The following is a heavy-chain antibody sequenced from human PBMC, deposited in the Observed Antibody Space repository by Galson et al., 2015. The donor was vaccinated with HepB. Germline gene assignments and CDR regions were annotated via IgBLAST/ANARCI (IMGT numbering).Heavy chain of an antibody. V-gene: IGHV3-33*01. Sequence: SLRLSCAAAGFTFSSYGMHWVRQAPRQGLEWVAVIWYDGSNKYYADSVKGRFTISRDNSKNTLYLQMNSLRAEDTAVYYCARGQYASSWYGGNQEYGMDVWGHGTTVTVSS. CDR1: GFTFSSYG. D-gene: IGHD6-13*01. CDR2: IWYDGSNK. J-gene: IGHJ6*02. CDR3: ARGQYASSWYGGNQEYGMDV.